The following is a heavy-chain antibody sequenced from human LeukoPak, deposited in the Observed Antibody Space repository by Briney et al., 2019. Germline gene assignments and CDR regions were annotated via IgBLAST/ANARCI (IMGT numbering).Heavy chain of an antibody. CDR2: IKSNNDGGTT. D-gene: IGHD2-21*01. Sequence: GGSLRLSCAASGFIFNKAWMNWVRQAPAKGPEWVGRIKSNNDGGTTDYSSPVEGRFIISRDDSKNTIYLQMNRLIIDDTAIYYCTPVMVEDRGFWGQGTLVTVSS. V-gene: IGHV3-15*01. CDR1: GFIFNKAW. CDR3: TPVMVEDRGF. J-gene: IGHJ4*02.